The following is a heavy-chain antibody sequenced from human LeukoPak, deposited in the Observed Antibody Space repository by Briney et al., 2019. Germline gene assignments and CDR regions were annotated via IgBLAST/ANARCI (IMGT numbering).Heavy chain of an antibody. CDR3: ARDKDGYNVFDY. J-gene: IGHJ4*02. D-gene: IGHD5-24*01. Sequence: GGSLRLSCAASGFTFGDYYMSWIRQAPGKGLEWVSCISSSGSTIYYADSVKGRFTISRDNAKNSLYLQMNSLRAEDTAVYYCARDKDGYNVFDYWGQGTLVTVSS. V-gene: IGHV3-11*01. CDR2: ISSSGSTI. CDR1: GFTFGDYY.